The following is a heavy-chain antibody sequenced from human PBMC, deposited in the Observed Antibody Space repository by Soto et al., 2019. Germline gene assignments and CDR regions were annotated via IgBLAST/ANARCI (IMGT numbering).Heavy chain of an antibody. J-gene: IGHJ4*02. CDR3: ASSPPMVYYDFGSGYQTDY. CDR2: IYSGGST. Sequence: EVQLVESGGGLVQPGGSLRLSCAASGFSVSRNYMSWVRQAPGKGLEWVSVIYSGGSTYYADSVKGRFTISRHNSKNTLYLQMISLRAEDTAVYYCASSPPMVYYDFGSGYQTDYRGQGTVVTVSS. V-gene: IGHV3-53*04. D-gene: IGHD3-3*01. CDR1: GFSVSRNY.